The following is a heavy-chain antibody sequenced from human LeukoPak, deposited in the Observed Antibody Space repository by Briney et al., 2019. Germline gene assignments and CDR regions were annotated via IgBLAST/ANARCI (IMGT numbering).Heavy chain of an antibody. CDR2: ISGGGGTT. Sequence: QPGGSLRLSCAASGFTFSSYAMSWVRQAPGKRLEWVSAISGGGGTTYYADSVKGRFTISRDNFKNTVYLQMNSLRVEDTAVYYCARDARLWAVAGSVYFDSWGQGTLVTVSS. CDR3: ARDARLWAVAGSVYFDS. CDR1: GFTFSSYA. J-gene: IGHJ4*02. V-gene: IGHV3-23*01. D-gene: IGHD6-19*01.